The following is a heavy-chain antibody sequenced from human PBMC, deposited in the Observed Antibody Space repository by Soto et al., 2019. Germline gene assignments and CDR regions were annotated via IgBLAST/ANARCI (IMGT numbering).Heavy chain of an antibody. J-gene: IGHJ3*02. CDR2: ISSSSSTI. CDR1: GFTFSSYS. D-gene: IGHD3-16*02. Sequence: GGSLRLSCAASGFTFSSYSMNWVRQAPGKGLEWVSYISSSSSTIYYADSVKGRFTISRDNAKNSLYLQMNSLRAEDTAVYYCARDVNDYICGSYRPPDAFDIWGQGTMVTVSS. V-gene: IGHV3-48*01. CDR3: ARDVNDYICGSYRPPDAFDI.